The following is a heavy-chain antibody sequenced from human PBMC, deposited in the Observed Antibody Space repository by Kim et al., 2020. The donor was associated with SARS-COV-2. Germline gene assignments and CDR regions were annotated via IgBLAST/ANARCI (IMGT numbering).Heavy chain of an antibody. Sequence: SRVTMSVDTSKNQFSLKLSSVTAADTAVYYCARVRVNWNQDYYYYYMDVWGKGTTVTVSS. D-gene: IGHD1-20*01. CDR3: ARVRVNWNQDYYYYYMDV. V-gene: IGHV4-4*06. J-gene: IGHJ6*03.